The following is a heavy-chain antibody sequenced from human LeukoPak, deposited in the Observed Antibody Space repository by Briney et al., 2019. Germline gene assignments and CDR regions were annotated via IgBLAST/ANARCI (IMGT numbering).Heavy chain of an antibody. CDR2: ISYSGST. CDR3: ARHLYDSSGYYYSDYAFDI. J-gene: IGHJ3*02. Sequence: PETLSLTCTVSGGSISSNYWSWIRQPPGKGLEWIGYISYSGSTNYNPSLKGRLTISVDMSKKQFSLKLTSVTAADTAVYYCARHLYDSSGYYYSDYAFDIWGQGTMVTVSS. V-gene: IGHV4-59*08. D-gene: IGHD3-22*01. CDR1: GGSISSNY.